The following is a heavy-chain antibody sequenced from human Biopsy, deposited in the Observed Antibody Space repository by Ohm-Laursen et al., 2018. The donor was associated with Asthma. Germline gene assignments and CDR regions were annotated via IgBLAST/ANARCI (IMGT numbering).Heavy chain of an antibody. V-gene: IGHV1-69*13. CDR3: ARCQVGYSSGWSLLLKKIYYSGMDV. Sequence: AASVKVSCKAPGGTFSNFAISWARQAPGQGLEWLGGIMTVFGTTNYAQKFQGRVTITADESTSTAYMEVTSLRSEDTAIYYCARCQVGYSSGWSLLLKKIYYSGMDVWGQGTAVTVSS. J-gene: IGHJ6*02. CDR2: IMTVFGTT. D-gene: IGHD6-19*01. CDR1: GGTFSNFA.